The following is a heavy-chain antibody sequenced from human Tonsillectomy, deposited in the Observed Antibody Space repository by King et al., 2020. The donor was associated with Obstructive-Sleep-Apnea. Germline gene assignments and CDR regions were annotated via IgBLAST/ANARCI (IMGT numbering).Heavy chain of an antibody. J-gene: IGHJ6*02. CDR3: AKDVVIKVYYYGMDV. Sequence: VQLVESGGGVVQPGRSLRLSCEASGFTFSTYGMHWVRQAPGKGLEWVSVISYDGRNKYYADSVKGRFTISRDNSKNTLYLQMNTLRAEDTAVYYWAKDVVIKVYYYGMDVWGQGTTVTVSS. CDR1: GFTFSTYG. CDR2: ISYDGRNK. V-gene: IGHV3-30*18. D-gene: IGHD2-21*01.